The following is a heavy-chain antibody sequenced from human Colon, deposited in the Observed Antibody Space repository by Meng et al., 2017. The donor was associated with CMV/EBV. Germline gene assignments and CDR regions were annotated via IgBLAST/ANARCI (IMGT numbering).Heavy chain of an antibody. V-gene: IGHV3-21*06. CDR1: GFTFSDYS. CDR2: IDFSSGYR. J-gene: IGHJ3*02. CDR3: ARDRGGHYSTLSNAFEI. D-gene: IGHD6-6*01. Sequence: GGSLRLSCLGSGFTFSDYSMNWVRQAPGKGLEWVSAIDFSSGYRYYGDSVRDRFTISRDNTKNLLFLQMNNLRAEDTAVYYCARDRGGHYSTLSNAFEIWGQGTMVTVSS.